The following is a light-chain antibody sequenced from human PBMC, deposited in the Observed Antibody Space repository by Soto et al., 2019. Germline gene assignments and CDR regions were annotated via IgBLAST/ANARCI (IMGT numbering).Light chain of an antibody. V-gene: IGKV3-11*01. CDR1: QSVGNY. CDR2: DAS. CDR3: QQRSNWPRHT. J-gene: IGKJ2*01. Sequence: EIVLTQSPATLSLSPGEGAALSCRASQSVGNYLAWYQHKPGQAPRLLIFDASNRATGIPTRFSGSGSGTDFTLTISSLEPEDFAVYFGQQRSNWPRHTFGQGTKLEIK.